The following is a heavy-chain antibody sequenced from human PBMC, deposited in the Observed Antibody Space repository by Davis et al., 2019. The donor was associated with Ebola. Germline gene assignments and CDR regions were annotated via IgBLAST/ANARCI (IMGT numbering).Heavy chain of an antibody. D-gene: IGHD3-22*01. Sequence: MPSETLSLTCTVSGGSVDLYYWSWIRQPPGKGLEWIGHIHDSGNTNYNPSLKSRVTISIDRPKNQFSLKLNSVTAADTAVYYCARDVVEYYDNSGYYYVGNAFDMWGHGTLVTVSS. V-gene: IGHV4-59*02. J-gene: IGHJ3*02. CDR3: ARDVVEYYDNSGYYYVGNAFDM. CDR1: GGSVDLYY. CDR2: IHDSGNT.